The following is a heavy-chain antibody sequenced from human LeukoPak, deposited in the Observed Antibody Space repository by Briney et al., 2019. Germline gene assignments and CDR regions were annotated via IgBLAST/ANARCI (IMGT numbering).Heavy chain of an antibody. CDR1: GYTFTNYG. Sequence: ASVKVSCKASGYTFTNYGITWVRQAPGQGLEWMGWISASNGRTDFAPNLRGRVAMTIDTSTSTAYMELRSLRAEDTAVYYCAKGKQSGYRYFDYWGQGTLVTVSS. V-gene: IGHV1-18*01. CDR2: ISASNGRT. J-gene: IGHJ4*02. D-gene: IGHD3-3*01. CDR3: AKGKQSGYRYFDY.